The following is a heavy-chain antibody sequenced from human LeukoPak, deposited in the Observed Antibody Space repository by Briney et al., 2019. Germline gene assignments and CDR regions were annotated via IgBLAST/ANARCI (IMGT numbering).Heavy chain of an antibody. V-gene: IGHV3-7*01. J-gene: IGHJ4*02. CDR1: GFNLSSYR. Sequence: PGGSLRLSCAASGFNLSSYRMTWVRQAPGKGLEWVANINQDGSEKNYVDSVRGRFTISRDNAKNSLYLQMNSLRAEDTAVYYCVTGNYWGQGTLVTVSS. CDR3: VTGNY. D-gene: IGHD1-14*01. CDR2: INQDGSEK.